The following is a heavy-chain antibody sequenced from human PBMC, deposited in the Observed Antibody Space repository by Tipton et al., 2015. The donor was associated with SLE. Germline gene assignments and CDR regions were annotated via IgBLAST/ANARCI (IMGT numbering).Heavy chain of an antibody. V-gene: IGHV1-18*01. D-gene: IGHD3-3*01. Sequence: QLVQSGAEVKKPGASVKVSCKASGYTFTSYGISWVRQAPGQGLEWMGWISAYNGNTNYAQKLQGRVTMTTDTSTSTAYMELRSLRSDDTAVYYCARGRYVTYYDFWSGYSDFDYWGQGTLVTVSS. J-gene: IGHJ4*02. CDR1: GYTFTSYG. CDR2: ISAYNGNT. CDR3: ARGRYVTYYDFWSGYSDFDY.